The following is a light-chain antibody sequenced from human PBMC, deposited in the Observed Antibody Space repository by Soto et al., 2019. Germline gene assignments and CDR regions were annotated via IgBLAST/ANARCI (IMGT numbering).Light chain of an antibody. CDR1: SSDVGSWNL. V-gene: IGLV2-23*02. CDR3: CSYAGTSTFV. CDR2: EVT. Sequence: QSALTQPASVSGSPGQSITISCAGTSSDVGSWNLVSWYQQYPGKAPQLLIYEVTNRPSGISTRFSGSKSGNTASLTISGLRAEDDADYYCCSYAGTSTFVFGTGTKVTVL. J-gene: IGLJ1*01.